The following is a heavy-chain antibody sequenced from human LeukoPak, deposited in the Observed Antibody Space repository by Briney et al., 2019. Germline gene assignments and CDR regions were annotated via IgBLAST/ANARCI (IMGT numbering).Heavy chain of an antibody. CDR1: GGSFSGYY. V-gene: IGHV4-34*01. Sequence: SSETLSLTCAVYGGSFSGYYWSWIRQPPGKGLEWIGEINHSGSTNYNPSLKSRVTISVDTSKNQFSLKLSSVTAADTAVYYCARRTSGSGRHYYYMDVWGKGTTVTISS. CDR2: INHSGST. J-gene: IGHJ6*03. D-gene: IGHD3-10*01. CDR3: ARRTSGSGRHYYYMDV.